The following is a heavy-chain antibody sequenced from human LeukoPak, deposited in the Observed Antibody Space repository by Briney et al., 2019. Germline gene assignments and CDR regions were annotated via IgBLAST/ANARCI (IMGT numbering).Heavy chain of an antibody. CDR2: INGDGSRT. J-gene: IGHJ4*02. Sequence: PGGSLRLSCAASGFTFSDYYMHWVRQAPGEGRLWVSHINGDGSRTGYADSVEGLFTISRDNAKNILYLQMNSLRAEDTAVYYCSRGTYPYSSDNWGQGALVTVSS. CDR1: GFTFSDYY. CDR3: SRGTYPYSSDN. V-gene: IGHV3-74*01.